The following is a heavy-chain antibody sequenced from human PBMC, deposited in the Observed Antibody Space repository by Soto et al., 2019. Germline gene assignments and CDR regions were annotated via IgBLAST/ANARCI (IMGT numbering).Heavy chain of an antibody. CDR3: ARGPHESYFDY. J-gene: IGHJ4*03. CDR2: IDYSGST. Sequence: SETLSLTCTVSGGSISSSSYYWGWIRQPPVKGLEGIGSIDYSGSTYYNPSLKSRVTISVDTSKNQFSLKLSSVTAADTAVYYCARGPHESYFDYWGQGTLVTVSS. V-gene: IGHV4-39*07. CDR1: GGSISSSSYY.